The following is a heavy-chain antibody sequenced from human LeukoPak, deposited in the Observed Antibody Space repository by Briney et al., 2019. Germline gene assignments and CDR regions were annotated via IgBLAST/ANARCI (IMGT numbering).Heavy chain of an antibody. CDR1: GFTFSSCS. CDR3: ARPPLGYCSSTSCLENWFDP. V-gene: IGHV3-21*01. D-gene: IGHD2-2*01. Sequence: GGSLRLSCAASGFTFSSCSMNWVRQAPGKGLEWVSSISSSSSYIYYADSVKGRFTISRDNAKNSLYLQMNGLRAEDTAVYYCARPPLGYCSSTSCLENWFDPWGQGTLVTVSS. CDR2: ISSSSSYI. J-gene: IGHJ5*02.